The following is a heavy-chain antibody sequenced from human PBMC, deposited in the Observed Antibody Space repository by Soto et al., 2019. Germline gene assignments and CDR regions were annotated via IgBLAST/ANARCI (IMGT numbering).Heavy chain of an antibody. CDR2: ISNSGSS. D-gene: IGHD1-26*01. Sequence: SETLSLTCTVSAVSISNDGYFWTWIRQRPGKGPEWIGYISNSGSSFSNPALRSRLAFSIDTSKNQFSLKLTSMTAADTAIYYCASRVPRRSYLGVIDYWGHGTRVTVSS. V-gene: IGHV4-31*03. J-gene: IGHJ4*01. CDR3: ASRVPRRSYLGVIDY. CDR1: AVSISNDGYF.